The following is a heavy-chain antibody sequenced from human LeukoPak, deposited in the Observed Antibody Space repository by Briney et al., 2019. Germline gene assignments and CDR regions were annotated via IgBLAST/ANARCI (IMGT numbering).Heavy chain of an antibody. CDR3: ARTLSGHYDVLTGYEFGYFDY. CDR2: IIPIFGTA. CDR1: GGTFSRYA. Sequence: SVKVSCKASGGTFSRYAISWVRQAPGQGLEWMGGIIPIFGTANYAQKFQGRVTITADESTSTAYMELSSLRSEGTAVYYCARTLSGHYDVLTGYEFGYFDYWGQGTLVTVSS. D-gene: IGHD3-9*01. J-gene: IGHJ4*02. V-gene: IGHV1-69*01.